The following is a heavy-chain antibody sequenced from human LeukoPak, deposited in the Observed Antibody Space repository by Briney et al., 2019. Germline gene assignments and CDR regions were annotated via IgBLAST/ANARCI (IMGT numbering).Heavy chain of an antibody. V-gene: IGHV1-46*01. CDR1: GYTFTSYY. D-gene: IGHD4-23*01. CDR2: INPSGGST. J-gene: IGHJ4*02. Sequence: ASVKVSCKASGYTFTSYYMHWVRQAPGQGLEWMGIINPSGGSTSYAQKFQGRVTMTRDTSTSTVYMELSSLRSEDTAVYYCARFSSAYGGYSGFDYWGQGTLVTVSS. CDR3: ARFSSAYGGYSGFDY.